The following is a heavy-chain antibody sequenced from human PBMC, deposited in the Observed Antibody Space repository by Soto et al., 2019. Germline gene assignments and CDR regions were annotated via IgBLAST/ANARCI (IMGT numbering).Heavy chain of an antibody. CDR2: IIPILGIA. D-gene: IGHD2-15*01. CDR1: GGTFSSYT. Sequence: SVKVSCKASGGTFSSYTISWVRQAPGQGLEWMGRIIPILGIANYAQKFQGRVTITADKSTSTAYMELSSLRSEDTAVYYCARVGCSGGSCYAVDSWGQGTLVTVSS. J-gene: IGHJ4*02. V-gene: IGHV1-69*02. CDR3: ARVGCSGGSCYAVDS.